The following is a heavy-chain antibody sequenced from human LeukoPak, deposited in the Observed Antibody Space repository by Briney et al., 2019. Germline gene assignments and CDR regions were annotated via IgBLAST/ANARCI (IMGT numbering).Heavy chain of an antibody. Sequence: SETLSLTCAVYGGSFSGYYWSWIRQPPGKGLEWIGEINHSGSTNYNPSLKSRVTISVDTSKNQFSLKLSSVTAADTAVYYCARMNDYSNYEGLDYWGQGTLVTVSS. J-gene: IGHJ4*02. V-gene: IGHV4-34*01. CDR2: INHSGST. CDR3: ARMNDYSNYEGLDY. D-gene: IGHD4-11*01. CDR1: GGSFSGYY.